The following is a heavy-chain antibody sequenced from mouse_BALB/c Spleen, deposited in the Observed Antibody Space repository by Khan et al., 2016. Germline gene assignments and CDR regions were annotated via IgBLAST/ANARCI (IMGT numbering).Heavy chain of an antibody. CDR3: AWDYYGSNWFAY. CDR1: GYTFTHYG. V-gene: IGHV9-3*02. J-gene: IGHJ3*01. CDR2: INTNTGEP. D-gene: IGHD1-1*01. Sequence: QIQLVQSGPELKKPGETVKISCTASGYTFTHYGMNWVKQAPGKGLKWMGWINTNTGEPTYAEAFKGHFVFSVETSASTAYLHINNLKNEDTATYFCAWDYYGSNWFAYWCQGTLVTVSA.